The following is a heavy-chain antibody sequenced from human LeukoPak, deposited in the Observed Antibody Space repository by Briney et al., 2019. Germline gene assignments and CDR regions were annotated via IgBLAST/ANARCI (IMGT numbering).Heavy chain of an antibody. Sequence: GESLQISCKGSGYSFTSYWLGWVRQMPGKGLEWMGIIYPGDSDTRYSPSFQGQVTISADKSISTAYLQWSSLKASDTAMYYCARERGLYYYDSSGYSHWFDPWGQGTLVTVSS. D-gene: IGHD3-22*01. CDR1: GYSFTSYW. J-gene: IGHJ5*02. V-gene: IGHV5-51*01. CDR3: ARERGLYYYDSSGYSHWFDP. CDR2: IYPGDSDT.